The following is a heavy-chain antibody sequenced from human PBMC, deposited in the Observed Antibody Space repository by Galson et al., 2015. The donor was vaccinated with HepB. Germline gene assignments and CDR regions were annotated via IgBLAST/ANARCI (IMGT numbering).Heavy chain of an antibody. J-gene: IGHJ4*02. Sequence: SLRLSCAASGFTFSSYGMHWVRQAPGKGLEWVAVISYDGSNKYYADSVKGRFTISRDNSKNTLYLQMNSLRAEDTAVYYCAKQTPLAGVPFDYWGQGTLVTVSS. CDR1: GFTFSSYG. CDR2: ISYDGSNK. V-gene: IGHV3-30*18. CDR3: AKQTPLAGVPFDY.